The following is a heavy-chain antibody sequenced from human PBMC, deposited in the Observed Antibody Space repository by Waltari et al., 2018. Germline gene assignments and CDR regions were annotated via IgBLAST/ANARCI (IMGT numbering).Heavy chain of an antibody. CDR1: GFPFSRYW. D-gene: IGHD2-8*01. J-gene: IGHJ4*02. CDR3: TRDDPGVGIDY. Sequence: EVQLVESGGGLVQPGGSLRLSCAASGFPFSRYWMHWVRHVPEKGLLWVSHITSDGTGTSYADSVRGRFTISRDNAKNTVYLQMNSLRAEDTAVYYCTRDDPGVGIDYWGQGTLVTVSS. CDR2: ITSDGTGT. V-gene: IGHV3-74*01.